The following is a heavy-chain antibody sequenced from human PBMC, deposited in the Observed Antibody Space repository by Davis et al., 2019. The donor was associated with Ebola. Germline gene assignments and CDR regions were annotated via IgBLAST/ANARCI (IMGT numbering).Heavy chain of an antibody. Sequence: AASVKVSCKASGYTFTSYYMHWVRQAPGQGLDWMGIINPSGGSTSYAQKFQGRVTMTRDTSTSTVYMELSSLRSEDTAVYYCARGKTPKVVTGSFDYWGQGTLVTVSS. J-gene: IGHJ4*02. CDR2: INPSGGST. V-gene: IGHV1-46*01. CDR3: ARGKTPKVVTGSFDY. D-gene: IGHD2-21*02. CDR1: GYTFTSYY.